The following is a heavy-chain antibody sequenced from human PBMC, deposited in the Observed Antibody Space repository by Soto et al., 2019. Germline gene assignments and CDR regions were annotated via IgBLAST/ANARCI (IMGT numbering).Heavy chain of an antibody. Sequence: PGESLKISCKGSGYSFTTYWIGWVRQMPGKGLEWMGIIYPGDSDTRYSPSFQGQVTISADKSTSTAYLQWSSLNASDTAMYYCARRDDSPTAEYFQRWGQGTLVTVSS. D-gene: IGHD2-21*01. CDR2: IYPGDSDT. CDR3: ARRDDSPTAEYFQR. V-gene: IGHV5-51*01. CDR1: GYSFTTYW. J-gene: IGHJ1*01.